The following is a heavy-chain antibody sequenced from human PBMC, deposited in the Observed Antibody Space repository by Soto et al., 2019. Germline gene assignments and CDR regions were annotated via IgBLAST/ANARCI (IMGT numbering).Heavy chain of an antibody. J-gene: IGHJ6*02. CDR3: ARHRASDWSGSLTYSYYGMDV. D-gene: IGHD3-3*01. Sequence: GESLKISCKGSGYSFTSYWIGWVRQMPGKGLEWMGIIYPGDSDTRYSPSFQGQVTISADKSISTAYLQWSSLKASDTAMYYCARHRASDWSGSLTYSYYGMDVWGQGTTVTVSS. V-gene: IGHV5-51*01. CDR1: GYSFTSYW. CDR2: IYPGDSDT.